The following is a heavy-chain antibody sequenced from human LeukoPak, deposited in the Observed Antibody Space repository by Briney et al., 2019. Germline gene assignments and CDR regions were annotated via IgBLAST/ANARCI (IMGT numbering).Heavy chain of an antibody. J-gene: IGHJ4*02. V-gene: IGHV4-59*01. CDR3: ASSPVAANYFDY. Sequence: SETPSLTCTVSGGSISSYYWSWIRQPPGKGLEWIGYIYYSGSTNYNPSLKSRVTISVDTSKNQFSLKLSSVTAADTAVYYCASSPVAANYFDYWGQGTLVTVSS. CDR1: GGSISSYY. D-gene: IGHD6-19*01. CDR2: IYYSGST.